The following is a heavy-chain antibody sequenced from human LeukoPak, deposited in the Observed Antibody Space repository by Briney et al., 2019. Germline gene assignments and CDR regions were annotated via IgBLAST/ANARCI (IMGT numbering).Heavy chain of an antibody. CDR1: GGSISSSSYY. CDR2: IYYSGST. CDR3: ASWGSGYYYSVDY. V-gene: IGHV4-39*07. J-gene: IGHJ4*02. Sequence: PSETLSLTCTVSGGSISSSSYYWGWIRQPPGKGLEWIGSIYYSGSTYYNPSLKSRVTISADTSKNQFSLELSSVTAADTAVYYCASWGSGYYYSVDYWGQGTLVTVSS. D-gene: IGHD3-22*01.